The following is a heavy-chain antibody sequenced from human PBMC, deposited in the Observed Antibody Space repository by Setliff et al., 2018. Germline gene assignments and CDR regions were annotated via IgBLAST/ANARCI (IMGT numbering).Heavy chain of an antibody. D-gene: IGHD3-3*01. Sequence: ASVKVSCKASGYTFTRYYMHWVRQAPGQGLEWMGIINPSGGSTSYAQKFRGRVTMTRDTSTSTVYMELSSLRPEDTAVYYCARGGIGFSEITIFGVALYWFDPWGQGTLVTVSS. CDR1: GYTFTRYY. CDR2: INPSGGST. J-gene: IGHJ5*02. V-gene: IGHV1-46*01. CDR3: ARGGIGFSEITIFGVALYWFDP.